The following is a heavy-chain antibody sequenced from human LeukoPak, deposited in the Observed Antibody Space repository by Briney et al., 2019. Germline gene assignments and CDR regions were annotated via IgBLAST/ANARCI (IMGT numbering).Heavy chain of an antibody. D-gene: IGHD2-2*01. CDR2: TYPGDSDT. CDR3: ARGRYCTSTSCSHFDY. J-gene: IGHJ4*02. CDR1: GYSFTNYW. V-gene: IGHV5-51*01. Sequence: GESLKISCKGSGYSFTNYWNAWVRQMPGRGLERRGTTYPGDSDTRYSPSFQGQVTISGDRSISTAYLQWSSLKASDTAMYYCARGRYCTSTSCSHFDYWGQGTLVTVSS.